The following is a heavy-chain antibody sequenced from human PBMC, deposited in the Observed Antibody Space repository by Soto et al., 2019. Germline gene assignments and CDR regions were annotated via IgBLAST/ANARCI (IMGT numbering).Heavy chain of an antibody. V-gene: IGHV2-5*02. CDR3: AHSTLLR. J-gene: IGHJ4*02. D-gene: IGHD2-15*01. CDR1: GLSLTTTGVG. CDR2: IYWDDDE. Sequence: QITLKESGPTLVKPTQTLTLTCTLSGLSLTTTGVGVGWIRQPPVKALEWLALIYWDDDERLSPSLKSRRTITKDTSKNQVVLTLTNRDPVDTGTYYCAHSTLLRWGKGTPVTVSS.